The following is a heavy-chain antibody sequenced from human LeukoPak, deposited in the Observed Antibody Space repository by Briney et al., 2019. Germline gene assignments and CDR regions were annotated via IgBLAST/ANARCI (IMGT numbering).Heavy chain of an antibody. Sequence: GASVKVSCKASGYTFTGYYMHWVRQAPEQGLEWMGWMNPNSGGTNYAQKFQGRVTMTRDTSVSTAYMELSSLRSDDSAVYFCSRASTIAAPGAIPNDFWGQGTLVTVSS. V-gene: IGHV1-2*02. J-gene: IGHJ4*02. CDR2: MNPNSGGT. CDR1: GYTFTGYY. CDR3: SRASTIAAPGAIPNDF. D-gene: IGHD6-13*01.